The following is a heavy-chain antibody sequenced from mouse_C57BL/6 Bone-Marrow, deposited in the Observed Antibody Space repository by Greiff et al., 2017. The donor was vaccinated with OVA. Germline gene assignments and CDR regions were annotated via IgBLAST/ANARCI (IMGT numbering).Heavy chain of an antibody. V-gene: IGHV1-82*01. CDR2: IYPGDGDT. D-gene: IGHD1-1*01. Sequence: QVQLQQSGPELVKPGASVKISCKASGYAFSSSWMNWVKQRPGKGLEWIGRIYPGDGDTNYNGKFKGKATLTADKSSSTAYMQLRSLTSEDSAVYFCARSHYYGSSYGYFDVWGTGTTVTVSS. J-gene: IGHJ1*03. CDR3: ARSHYYGSSYGYFDV. CDR1: GYAFSSSW.